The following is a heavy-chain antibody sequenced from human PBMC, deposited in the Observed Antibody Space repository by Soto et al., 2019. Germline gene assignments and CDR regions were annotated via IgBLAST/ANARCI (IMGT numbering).Heavy chain of an antibody. V-gene: IGHV4-4*07. D-gene: IGHD1-20*01. CDR2: IYSSGST. J-gene: IGHJ4*02. CDR3: ACLYNWNGWSDY. CDR1: GVSITSYY. Sequence: QVQLQESGPGLVKPSETLSLTCTVSGVSITSYYWSWIRQPAGKGLEWIGRIYSSGSTNSNPSLKSRVTMSIDTSKNQFALKLSSVTAADTAVYYCACLYNWNGWSDYWGQGTLVTVSS.